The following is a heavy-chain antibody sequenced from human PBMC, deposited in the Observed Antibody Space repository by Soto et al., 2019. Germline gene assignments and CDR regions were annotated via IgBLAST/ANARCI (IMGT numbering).Heavy chain of an antibody. CDR2: IYPGDSDT. CDR3: ARLATAVSGTIDY. V-gene: IGHV5-51*01. Sequence: GESLKISCKGSGYTFSSYWIGWVRQMPGKGLEWMGIIYPGDSDTRYSPSFQGQVAISADKSIGTAYLQWTSLKASDTAMYYCARLATAVSGTIDYWGQGTLVTVSS. CDR1: GYTFSSYW. D-gene: IGHD6-19*01. J-gene: IGHJ4*02.